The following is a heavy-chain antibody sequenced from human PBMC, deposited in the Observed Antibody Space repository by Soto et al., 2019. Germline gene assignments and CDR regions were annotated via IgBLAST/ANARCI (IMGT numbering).Heavy chain of an antibody. CDR2: IIPIFGTA. Sequence: QVQLVQSGAEVKKPGSSVKVSCKASGGTFSSYAISWVRQAPGQGLEWRGGIIPIFGTANYAQKFQGRVTITADESTSTAYMELISLRSEDTAVYYCAREGYYDSSGYGSYAFDIWGQGTMVTVSS. D-gene: IGHD3-22*01. CDR3: AREGYYDSSGYGSYAFDI. V-gene: IGHV1-69*01. CDR1: GGTFSSYA. J-gene: IGHJ3*02.